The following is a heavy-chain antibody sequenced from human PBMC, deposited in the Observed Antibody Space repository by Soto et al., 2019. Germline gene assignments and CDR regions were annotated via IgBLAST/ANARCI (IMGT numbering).Heavy chain of an antibody. J-gene: IGHJ4*02. Sequence: QVLVQESGPGLVKPSQTLTLSCTVSGGSVDSGNHYWNWIRQPPGKGLEWIGYIYYGESTYYNPSLKSRATISVDTSQSRFSLRLTSGTAADTAVYYCARDMGSAMTTRIFDHWGQGTLVTVSS. V-gene: IGHV4-30-4*01. CDR2: IYYGEST. CDR3: ARDMGSAMTTRIFDH. D-gene: IGHD4-17*01. CDR1: GGSVDSGNHY.